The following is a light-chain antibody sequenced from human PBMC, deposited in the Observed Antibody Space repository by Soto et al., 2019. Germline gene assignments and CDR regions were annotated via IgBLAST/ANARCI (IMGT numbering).Light chain of an antibody. J-gene: IGKJ4*01. CDR1: QGISTC. CDR3: QQANSIPVT. V-gene: IGKV1-12*01. Sequence: DIQMTQSPSSVSASVGDRVTISCRASQGISTCLAWYQQKPGKAPNLLIYGASTLQSGVPSRFSGSGSGTDFTLTISSLQPEDCATYYCQQANSIPVTFGGGTKVEIK. CDR2: GAS.